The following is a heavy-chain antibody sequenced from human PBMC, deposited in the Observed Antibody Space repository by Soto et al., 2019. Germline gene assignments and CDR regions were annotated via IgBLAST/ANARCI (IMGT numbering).Heavy chain of an antibody. CDR3: ARAVRIDDYCDRMEV. CDR2: LNPSGDST. Sequence: GASVMVSCKASGYTFISYYMHSVGQAPVQGLEWMGILNPSGDSTSYAQKFQGRVTMTRDKSTSTVYMELSSLRSGDTAVYYCARAVRIDDYCDRMEVWAQGTTVTVSS. CDR1: GYTFISYY. V-gene: IGHV1-46*01. D-gene: IGHD2-15*01. J-gene: IGHJ6*02.